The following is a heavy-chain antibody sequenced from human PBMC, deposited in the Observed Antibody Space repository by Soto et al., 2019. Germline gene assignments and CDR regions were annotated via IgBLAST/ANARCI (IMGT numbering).Heavy chain of an antibody. D-gene: IGHD3-10*01. V-gene: IGHV4-61*01. J-gene: IGHJ5*02. CDR2: IYYSGST. CDR1: GGSVSSGSYY. Sequence: SETLSLTCTVSGGSVSSGSYYWSWIRQPPGKGLEWIGYIYYSGSTNYNPSLKSRVTISVDTSKNQFSLKLSSVTAADTAVYYWAREKLADGSGVNGFDPWGQGTLVTVSS. CDR3: AREKLADGSGVNGFDP.